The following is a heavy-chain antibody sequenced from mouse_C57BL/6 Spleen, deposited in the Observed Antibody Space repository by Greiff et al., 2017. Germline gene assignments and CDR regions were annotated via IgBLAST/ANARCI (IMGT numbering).Heavy chain of an antibody. V-gene: IGHV14-2*01. CDR3: ARRCFDGYYEYFDV. CDR1: FNIKDYY. J-gene: IGHJ1*03. D-gene: IGHD2-3*01. CDR2: IDPEDGET. Sequence: FNIKDYYMHWVKQRTEQGLEWIGRIDPEDGETKYAPKFQGKATITADTSSNTAYLQLSSLTSEDTAVYYCARRCFDGYYEYFDVWGTGTTVTVSS.